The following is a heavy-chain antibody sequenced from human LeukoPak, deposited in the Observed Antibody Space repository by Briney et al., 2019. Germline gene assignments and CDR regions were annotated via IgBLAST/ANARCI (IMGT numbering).Heavy chain of an antibody. J-gene: IGHJ4*02. CDR2: IYYSGST. CDR3: ASAESAGVRGVKPTDY. Sequence: SETLSLTCTVSGGSISSGGYYWRWIRQHPGKGLEWIGYIYYSGSTYYNPSLKSRVTISVDTSKNQFSLKLSSVTAADTAVYYCASAESAGVRGVKPTDYWGQGTLVTVSS. CDR1: GGSISSGGYY. V-gene: IGHV4-31*03. D-gene: IGHD3-10*01.